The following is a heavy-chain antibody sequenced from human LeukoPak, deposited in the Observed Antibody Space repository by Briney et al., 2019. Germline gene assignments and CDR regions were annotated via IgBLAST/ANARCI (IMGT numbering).Heavy chain of an antibody. D-gene: IGHD5-18*01. CDR2: IYYSGST. CDR3: ARDWVQLWLFGYFDY. CDR1: GGSISSSSYY. Sequence: PSETLSLTCTVSGGSISSSSYYWGWIRQPPGKGLEWIGSIYYSGSTYYNPSLKSRVTISVDTSKNQFSLKLSSVTAADTAVYYCARDWVQLWLFGYFDYWGQGTLVTVSS. V-gene: IGHV4-39*07. J-gene: IGHJ4*02.